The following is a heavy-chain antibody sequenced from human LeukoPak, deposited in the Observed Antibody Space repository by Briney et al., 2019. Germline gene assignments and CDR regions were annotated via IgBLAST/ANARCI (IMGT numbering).Heavy chain of an antibody. Sequence: SETLSLTCAVYGGSFSGYYWSWIRQTPGKGLEWIGEINHSGTTNYNPSLKSRVTISVDTSKNQFSLKLSSVTAADTAVYYCAGGATYGAFDIWGQGTMVTVSS. J-gene: IGHJ3*02. CDR2: INHSGTT. V-gene: IGHV4-34*01. D-gene: IGHD1-26*01. CDR3: AGGATYGAFDI. CDR1: GGSFSGYY.